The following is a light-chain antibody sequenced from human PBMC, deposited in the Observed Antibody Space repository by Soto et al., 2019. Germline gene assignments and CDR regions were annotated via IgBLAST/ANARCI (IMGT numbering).Light chain of an antibody. CDR1: SSNIGSNS. Sequence: QSVLTQPPSTSGTPGQRVTISCSGTSSNIGSNSVNWYQQLPGTAPKLLIYGSNQRPSGVPDRFSGSRSGTSASLAISGLQSEDEADYYFAAWDDSLNGPVVFGGGTKLTVL. CDR2: GSN. CDR3: AAWDDSLNGPVV. J-gene: IGLJ2*01. V-gene: IGLV1-44*01.